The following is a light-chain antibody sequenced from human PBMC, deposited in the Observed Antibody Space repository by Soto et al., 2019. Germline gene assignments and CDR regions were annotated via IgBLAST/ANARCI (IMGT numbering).Light chain of an antibody. Sequence: EIVLTQSPVTLSLSPGDRATLSCRPSQSVSSFLAWYQQKPGQPPRLLIYDVSNRAAGIPARFSGSGSGTDFTLTISSLEPEDFAVYYCQQYGGSFPWTFGQGTKLEIK. CDR1: QSVSSF. J-gene: IGKJ2*02. V-gene: IGKV3-11*01. CDR2: DVS. CDR3: QQYGGSFPWT.